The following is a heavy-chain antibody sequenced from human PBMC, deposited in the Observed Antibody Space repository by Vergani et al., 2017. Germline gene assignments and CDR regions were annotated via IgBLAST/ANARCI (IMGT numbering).Heavy chain of an antibody. J-gene: IGHJ4*02. D-gene: IGHD3-9*01. Sequence: EVQPVESGGGLVKPGGSLRLSCTTSGFTFSSAWMSWVRQAPGKGLEWVARIRPKTDGETTDYAAPVKGRFTISRDDSKNTLYLQMNILKTEDTAVYYCTTPTKGEVRDCFDYWGQGTLVTVAS. CDR3: TTPTKGEVRDCFDY. CDR1: GFTFSSAW. V-gene: IGHV3-15*01. CDR2: IRPKTDGETT.